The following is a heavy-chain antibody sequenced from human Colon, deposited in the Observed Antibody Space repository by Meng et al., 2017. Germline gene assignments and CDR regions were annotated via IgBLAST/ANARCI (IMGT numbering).Heavy chain of an antibody. D-gene: IGHD6-19*01. V-gene: IGHV3-7*01. Sequence: GESLKISCAASGFTFSTCWMSWVRQAPRKGLEWVATIKQDGRDTLYVDSVKGRFTISRDNPESSLYLQMNSLRAEDTAIYYCASGVQRLDGYIDYWGQGTMVTVSS. CDR3: ASGVQRLDGYIDY. CDR1: GFTFSTCW. CDR2: IKQDGRDT. J-gene: IGHJ4*02.